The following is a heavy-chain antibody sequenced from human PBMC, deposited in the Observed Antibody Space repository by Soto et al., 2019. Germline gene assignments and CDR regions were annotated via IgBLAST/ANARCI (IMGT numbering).Heavy chain of an antibody. V-gene: IGHV5-51*01. CDR3: ARMGLGDCISTSCSYYYGMDV. J-gene: IGHJ6*02. Sequence: PGESLKISCKGSGYSFTSYWIGWVRQMPGKGLECMGIIYPGDSDTRYSPSFQGQVTISADKSISTAYLQWSSLKASDTAMYYCARMGLGDCISTSCSYYYGMDVWGQGTTVTVSS. CDR1: GYSFTSYW. CDR2: IYPGDSDT. D-gene: IGHD2-2*01.